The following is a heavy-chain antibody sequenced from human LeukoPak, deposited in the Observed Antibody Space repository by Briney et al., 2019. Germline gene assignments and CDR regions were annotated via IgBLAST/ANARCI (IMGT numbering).Heavy chain of an antibody. J-gene: IGHJ4*02. CDR3: ARTRIAAAGRFDY. V-gene: IGHV5-51*01. CDR2: IYPGDSDT. D-gene: IGHD6-13*01. Sequence: GESLKISRKGSGYSFTSYWIGWVRQMPGKGLEWMGIIYPGDSDTRYSPSFQGQVTISADKSISTAYLQWSSLKASDTAMYYCARTRIAAAGRFDYWGQGTLVTVSS. CDR1: GYSFTSYW.